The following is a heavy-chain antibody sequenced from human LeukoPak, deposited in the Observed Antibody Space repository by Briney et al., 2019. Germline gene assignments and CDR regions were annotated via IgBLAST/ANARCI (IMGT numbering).Heavy chain of an antibody. J-gene: IGHJ5*02. Sequence: ASVKVSCVASGYTFTSYGIRWVRQAPGQGLAWIGRISDYNGNTNYAQKLQGRVTMTTDTSTSTAYMELRSLRSDDTAVYYCARVRIVYYGSKDNWFDPWGQGTLVTVSS. CDR3: ARVRIVYYGSKDNWFDP. CDR2: ISDYNGNT. CDR1: GYTFTSYG. D-gene: IGHD3-10*01. V-gene: IGHV1-18*04.